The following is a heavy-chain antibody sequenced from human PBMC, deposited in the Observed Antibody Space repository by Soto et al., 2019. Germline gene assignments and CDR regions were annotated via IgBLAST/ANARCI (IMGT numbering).Heavy chain of an antibody. CDR2: IIYDGSKK. J-gene: IGHJ6*02. CDR1: GFRFSSSG. D-gene: IGHD2-21*02. V-gene: IGHV3-30*18. Sequence: PGGSLRLSCAASGFRFSSSGMHWVRQAPGKGLEWVSVIIYDGSKKEYADSVKGRFTVSRDNSKDTVYLQMNNLRPEDTGVDYCAKDLHDFASFFFYGMDVWGQGTSVTVSS. CDR3: AKDLHDFASFFFYGMDV.